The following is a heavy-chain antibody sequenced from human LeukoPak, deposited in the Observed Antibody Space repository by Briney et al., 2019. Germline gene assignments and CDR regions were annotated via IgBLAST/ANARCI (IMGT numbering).Heavy chain of an antibody. CDR2: ISAYNGNT. D-gene: IGHD3-22*01. CDR3: ARDQLAPSIVVVLAYYYYGMDV. J-gene: IGHJ6*02. V-gene: IGHV1-18*01. Sequence: ASVKVSCKASGYTFTSYGINWVRQAPGQGLEWMGWISAYNGNTNYAQKLQGRVTMTTDTSTSTAYMDLRSLTSDDTAVYYCARDQLAPSIVVVLAYYYYGMDVWGQGTTVTVSS. CDR1: GYTFTSYG.